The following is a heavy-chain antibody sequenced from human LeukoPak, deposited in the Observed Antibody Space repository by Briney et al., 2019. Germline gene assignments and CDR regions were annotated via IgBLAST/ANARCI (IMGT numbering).Heavy chain of an antibody. V-gene: IGHV3-33*05. CDR1: GFTFSSYG. CDR3: ARGGFALNVPVVGLNWFDP. Sequence: GGSLRLSCIISGFTFSSYGMHWVRQAPGKGLEWVAVISYDGNNKFYADSVKGRFTISRDSSKSTLYLQMNSLRAEDTAVYYCARGGFALNVPVVGLNWFDPWGQGTLVTVSS. J-gene: IGHJ5*02. D-gene: IGHD2-2*01. CDR2: ISYDGNNK.